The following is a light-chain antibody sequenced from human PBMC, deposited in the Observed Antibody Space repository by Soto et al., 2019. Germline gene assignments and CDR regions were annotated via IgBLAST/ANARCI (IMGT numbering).Light chain of an antibody. V-gene: IGKV3-15*01. CDR3: QQRSNWPET. J-gene: IGKJ1*01. Sequence: EIVLTQSQGTLSLSPGERATLSCLASQSVTGNYLAWYQQKPGQAPRLLIYGASTRATGIPARFSGSGSGTEFTLTISSLQSEDFAVYYCQQRSNWPETFGQGTKVDI. CDR1: QSVTGNY. CDR2: GAS.